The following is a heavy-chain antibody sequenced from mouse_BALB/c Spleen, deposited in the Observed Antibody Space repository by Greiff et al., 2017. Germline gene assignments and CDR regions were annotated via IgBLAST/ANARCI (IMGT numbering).Heavy chain of an antibody. CDR1: GFTFSSYA. J-gene: IGHJ4*01. D-gene: IGHD2-10*02. Sequence: EVKLQESGGGLVKPGGSLKLSCAASGFTFSSYAMSWVRQTPEKRLEWVATISSGGSYTYYPDSVKGRFTISRDNAKNTLYLQMSSLRSEDTAMYYCARGEYGLSMDYWGQGTSVTVSS. CDR2: ISSGGSYT. CDR3: ARGEYGLSMDY. V-gene: IGHV5-9-3*01.